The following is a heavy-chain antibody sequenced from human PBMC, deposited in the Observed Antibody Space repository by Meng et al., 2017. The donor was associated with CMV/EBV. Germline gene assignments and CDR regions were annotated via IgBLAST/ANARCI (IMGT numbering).Heavy chain of an antibody. D-gene: IGHD3-10*01. CDR1: GYTFTSYD. Sequence: ASVKVSCKASGYTFTSYDINWVRQATGQGLEWMGWMNPNSGNTGYAQKFQGRVTITRNTSISTAYMELSSLRSEDTAVYYCARGGLWFGEFIPSNWFDPWGQGTLVTVPQ. CDR3: ARGGLWFGEFIPSNWFDP. V-gene: IGHV1-8*03. CDR2: MNPNSGNT. J-gene: IGHJ5*02.